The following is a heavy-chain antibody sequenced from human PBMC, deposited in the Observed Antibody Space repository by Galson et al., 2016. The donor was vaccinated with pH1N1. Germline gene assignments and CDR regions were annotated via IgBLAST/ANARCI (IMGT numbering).Heavy chain of an antibody. CDR1: GFSVSSSGMG. CDR2: IYWDDDK. V-gene: IGHV2-5*02. D-gene: IGHD3-16*01. J-gene: IGHJ3*01. Sequence: PALVKPTQTLTLTCNFSGFSVSSSGMGVGWIRQPPGKALDWLAVIYWDDDKRYSPSLKSRLTITKDTSKNQVVLKMTNMDPADTATYYCAHREVMITNAFDFWGQGTMVTVSS. CDR3: AHREVMITNAFDF.